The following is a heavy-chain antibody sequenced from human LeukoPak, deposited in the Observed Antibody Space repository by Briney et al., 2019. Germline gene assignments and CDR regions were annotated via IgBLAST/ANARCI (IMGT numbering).Heavy chain of an antibody. J-gene: IGHJ4*02. CDR2: ISIDGSSI. CDR1: GFTFSSSS. CDR3: TRDYNGLSL. Sequence: PGGSLRLSCAASGFTFSSSSMDWVRQAPGKGRVWVSRISIDGSSIAYADSVKGRFTASRDNAKNTLYLQMNSLRAEDTAVYYCTRDYNGLSLWGQGTLVTVSS. D-gene: IGHD3/OR15-3a*01. V-gene: IGHV3-74*03.